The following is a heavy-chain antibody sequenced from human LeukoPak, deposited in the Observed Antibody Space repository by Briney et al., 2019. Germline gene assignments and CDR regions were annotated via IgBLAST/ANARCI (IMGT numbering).Heavy chain of an antibody. J-gene: IGHJ3*02. Sequence: GVSQRLPCTASVLTFSDYHMSWMRQSTGKGVECISYIVDYSKRIYYADSVKGRFTVSRDNAKNSLYLQMSSLRDEDTAVYYCVREARLGISGTSSAFDIWGQGTMVTVSS. CDR3: VREARLGISGTSSAFDI. V-gene: IGHV3-11*01. CDR1: VLTFSDYH. D-gene: IGHD1-20*01. CDR2: IVDYSKRI.